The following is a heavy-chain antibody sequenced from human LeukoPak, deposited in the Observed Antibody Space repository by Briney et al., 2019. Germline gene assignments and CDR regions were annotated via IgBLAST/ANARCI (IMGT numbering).Heavy chain of an antibody. CDR1: GFPVSSNY. CDR3: VRDWNWAFDY. J-gene: IGHJ4*02. D-gene: IGHD1-7*01. V-gene: IGHV3-48*04. Sequence: GSLRLSCAASGFPVSSNYMSWVRQAPGKGPEWLSYIGGSGSSMYYADSVKGRFTISRDNAKNSLYLQMNSLRAEDTAVYYCVRDWNWAFDYWGQGILVTVSS. CDR2: IGGSGSSM.